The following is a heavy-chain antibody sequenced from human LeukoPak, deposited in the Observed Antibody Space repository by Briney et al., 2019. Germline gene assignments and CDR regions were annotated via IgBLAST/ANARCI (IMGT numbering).Heavy chain of an antibody. D-gene: IGHD1-26*01. J-gene: IGHJ4*02. CDR1: GGSISSYY. V-gene: IGHV4-39*01. CDR3: ASLRERSYYARGFDY. CDR2: IYYSGST. Sequence: SETLSLTCTVSGGSISSYYSGWIRQPPGKGLEWIGSIYYSGSTYYNPSLKSRVTISVDTSKNQFSLKLSSVTAADTAVYYCASLRERSYYARGFDYWGQGTLVTVSS.